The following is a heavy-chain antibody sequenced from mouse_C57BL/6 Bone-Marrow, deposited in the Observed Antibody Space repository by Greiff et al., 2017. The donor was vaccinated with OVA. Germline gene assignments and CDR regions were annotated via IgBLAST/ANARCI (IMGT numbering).Heavy chain of an antibody. D-gene: IGHD2-4*01. CDR3: ARHTDYDRLWYFDV. Sequence: EVKLMESGGDLVKPGGSLKLSCAASGFPFSSYGMSWVRQTPDKRLEWVATISSGGSYTYYPDSVKGRFTISRDNAKNTLYLQMSSLKSEDTAMYYCARHTDYDRLWYFDVWGAGTTVTVSS. CDR1: GFPFSSYG. J-gene: IGHJ1*01. V-gene: IGHV5-6*01. CDR2: ISSGGSYT.